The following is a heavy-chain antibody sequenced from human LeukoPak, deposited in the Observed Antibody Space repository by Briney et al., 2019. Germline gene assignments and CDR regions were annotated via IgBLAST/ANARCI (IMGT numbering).Heavy chain of an antibody. CDR1: GGTFNSYA. CDR3: ARLYCSSTSCSYYFDY. Sequence: SVKVSCKASGGTFNSYAISWVRQAPGQGLEWMGRIIPILGIANYAQKFQGRVTITADKSTSTAYMELSSLRSEDTAVYYCARLYCSSTSCSYYFDYWGQGTLVTVSS. J-gene: IGHJ4*02. CDR2: IIPILGIA. V-gene: IGHV1-69*04. D-gene: IGHD2-2*01.